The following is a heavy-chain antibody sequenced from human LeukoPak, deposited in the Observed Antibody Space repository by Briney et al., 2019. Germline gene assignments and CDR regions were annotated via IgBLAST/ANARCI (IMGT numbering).Heavy chain of an antibody. V-gene: IGHV4-31*03. J-gene: IGHJ4*02. CDR3: ARADLHYGSGTDFDY. CDR1: GGSLSSGGFY. Sequence: PSQTLSLTCTVSGGSLSSGGFYWSWIRQHPGKGLEWIGYIFYSGSTYYNPSLRSRVTLSVDTPKNQFSLKLSSVTAADTAVYYCARADLHYGSGTDFDYSGQGTLVTVSS. CDR2: IFYSGST. D-gene: IGHD3-10*01.